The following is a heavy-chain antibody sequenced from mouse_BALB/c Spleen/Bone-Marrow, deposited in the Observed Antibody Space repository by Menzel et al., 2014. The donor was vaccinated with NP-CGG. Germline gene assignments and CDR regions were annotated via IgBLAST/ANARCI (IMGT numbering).Heavy chain of an antibody. CDR3: ARVSYYAMDY. Sequence: EVKLMESGGGLVQPGGSLKLSCAASGFTFSSYGMSWVRQTPDKRLELVATINSNGGSTYYPDSVKGRFTISRDNAKNTLYPQMSSLKSEDTAMYYCARVSYYAMDYWGQGTSVTVSS. V-gene: IGHV5-6-3*01. J-gene: IGHJ4*01. CDR1: GFTFSSYG. CDR2: INSNGGST.